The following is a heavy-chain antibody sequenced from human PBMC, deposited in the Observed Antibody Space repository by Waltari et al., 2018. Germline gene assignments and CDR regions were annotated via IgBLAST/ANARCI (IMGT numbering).Heavy chain of an antibody. CDR1: GYTFSSYA. CDR3: AKGGYYYYYYMDV. V-gene: IGHV3-23*04. J-gene: IGHJ6*03. CDR2: ISGSGGST. Sequence: VQLVQSGAEVKKPGASVKVSCKASGYTFSSYAMSWVRQAPGKGLEWVSAISGSGGSTYYADSVKGRFTISRDNSKNTLYLQMNSLRAEDTAVYYCAKGGYYYYYYMDVWGKGTTVTVSS.